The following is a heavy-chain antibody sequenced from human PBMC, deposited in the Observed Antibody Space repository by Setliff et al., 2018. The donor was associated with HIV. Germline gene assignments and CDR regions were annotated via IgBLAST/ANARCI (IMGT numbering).Heavy chain of an antibody. Sequence: PGGSLRLSWAASGVTFSTYSMNWVRQVPGKGLKWVSYISRSSNTVYYTDSLKGRFTISRDNAKNSLYLQMNSLRVEDTAVYYCARASYSSGRYAVMDVWGKGTTVTVSS. J-gene: IGHJ6*03. D-gene: IGHD6-19*01. CDR3: ARASYSSGRYAVMDV. CDR2: ISRSSNTV. CDR1: GVTFSTYS. V-gene: IGHV3-48*01.